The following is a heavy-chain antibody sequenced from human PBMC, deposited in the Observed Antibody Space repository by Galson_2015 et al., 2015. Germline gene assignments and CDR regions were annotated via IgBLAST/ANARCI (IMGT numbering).Heavy chain of an antibody. D-gene: IGHD2-2*01. J-gene: IGHJ6*02. CDR1: GFTFSSYA. V-gene: IGHV3-23*01. Sequence: SLRLSCAASGFTFSSYAMSWVRQAPGKGLEWVSAISGSGGSTYYADSVKGRFTISRDNSKNTLYLQMNSLRAEDTAVYYCAKAPCCSSTSCYFPEEACNYYYYGMDVWGQGTTVTVSS. CDR2: ISGSGGST. CDR3: AKAPCCSSTSCYFPEEACNYYYYGMDV.